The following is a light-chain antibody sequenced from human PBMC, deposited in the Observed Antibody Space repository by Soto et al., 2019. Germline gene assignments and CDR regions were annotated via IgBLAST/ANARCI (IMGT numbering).Light chain of an antibody. CDR1: ISDVGGYNY. CDR3: SSYTSSRTLV. Sequence: QSVLTQPSSVSGSPGQSITISCTGTISDVGGYNYVSWYQHYPGKAPKLMIYEVTNRPSGVSNRFSGSKSGNTASLTISGLQAEDEADYYCSSYTSSRTLVFGTGTKVTVL. J-gene: IGLJ1*01. V-gene: IGLV2-14*01. CDR2: EVT.